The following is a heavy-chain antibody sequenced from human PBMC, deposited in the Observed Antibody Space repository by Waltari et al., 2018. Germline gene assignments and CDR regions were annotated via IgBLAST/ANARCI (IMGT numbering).Heavy chain of an antibody. Sequence: QVQLVQSGAEVKKPGSSVKVSCKASGGTFSSYAIRWVRQATGQGLEWMGRIIPIFGTANYAQKFQGRVTITADKSTSTAYMELSSLRSEDTAVYYCAREGAAAGRIYWFDPWGQGTLVTVSS. V-gene: IGHV1-69*08. CDR2: IIPIFGTA. CDR1: GGTFSSYA. J-gene: IGHJ5*02. D-gene: IGHD6-13*01. CDR3: AREGAAAGRIYWFDP.